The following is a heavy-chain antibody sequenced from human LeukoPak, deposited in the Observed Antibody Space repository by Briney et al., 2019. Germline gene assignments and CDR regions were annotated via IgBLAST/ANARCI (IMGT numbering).Heavy chain of an antibody. D-gene: IGHD6-19*01. CDR2: IRNDGSDK. J-gene: IGHJ4*02. CDR1: GFTFSNYG. V-gene: IGHV3-30*02. Sequence: GGSLRLSCAASGFTFSNYGIHWVRQAPGKGLEWVAFIRNDGSDKYYADSLKGRFTISRDNSKNTLYLQMNSLRAEDTAVYYCAKRGSAWYGEFDYWGQGALATVSS. CDR3: AKRGSAWYGEFDY.